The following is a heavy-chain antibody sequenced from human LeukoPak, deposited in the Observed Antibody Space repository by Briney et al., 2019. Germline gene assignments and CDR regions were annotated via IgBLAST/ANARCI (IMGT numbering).Heavy chain of an antibody. D-gene: IGHD3-22*01. V-gene: IGHV3-21*01. CDR1: GFTFSSYS. J-gene: IGHJ4*02. Sequence: GGSLRLSCAASGFTFSSYSMNWVRQAPGKGLEWVSSISSISSYIYYADSVKGRFTVSRDNAKNSLYLQMDSLRAEDTAVYYCARDHYYYDSSGYWYWGQGTLVTVSS. CDR3: ARDHYYYDSSGYWY. CDR2: ISSISSYI.